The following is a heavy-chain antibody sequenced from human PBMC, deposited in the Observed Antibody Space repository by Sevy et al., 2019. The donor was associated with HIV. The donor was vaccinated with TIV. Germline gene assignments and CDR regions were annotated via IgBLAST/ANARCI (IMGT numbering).Heavy chain of an antibody. J-gene: IGHJ4*02. V-gene: IGHV1-46*01. CDR3: VRADPAQHFDS. Sequence: ASVTVSCKPSGDTFTNDYMHCVRQAPGQGLEWMGIIDPSAGNASYAEKFQGRVTMAWDTSTSTLYMDLSSLRSEDTAVYYCVRADPAQHFDSWGQGTLVTVSS. CDR2: IDPSAGNA. CDR1: GDTFTNDY.